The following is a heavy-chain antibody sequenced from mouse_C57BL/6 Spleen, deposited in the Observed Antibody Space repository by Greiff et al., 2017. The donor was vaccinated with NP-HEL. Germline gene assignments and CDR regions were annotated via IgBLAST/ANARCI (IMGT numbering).Heavy chain of an antibody. CDR3: ARAPRDWDVGDFDY. Sequence: QVQLQQPGAELVRPGSSVKLSCKASGYTFTSYWMDWVKQRPGQGLEWIGNIYPSDSETHYNQKFKDKATLTVDKSSSAAYMQLSSLTSEDSAVYYCARAPRDWDVGDFDYWGQGTTLTVSS. CDR2: IYPSDSET. CDR1: GYTFTSYW. D-gene: IGHD4-1*01. V-gene: IGHV1-61*01. J-gene: IGHJ2*01.